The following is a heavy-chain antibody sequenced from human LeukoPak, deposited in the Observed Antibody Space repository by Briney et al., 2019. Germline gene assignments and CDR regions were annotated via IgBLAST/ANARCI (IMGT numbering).Heavy chain of an antibody. CDR1: GYTFISYG. Sequence: ASVKVSCRASGYTFISYGINWVRQAPGQGLEWMGWISGYNGNTNYAQNLQGRVTMTRDTSTSTAYMELRSLRSDDTAVYYCARELGGAGSYFFPYYGMDVWGQGTTVTVSS. CDR3: ARELGGAGSYFFPYYGMDV. D-gene: IGHD3-10*01. CDR2: ISGYNGNT. V-gene: IGHV1-18*01. J-gene: IGHJ6*02.